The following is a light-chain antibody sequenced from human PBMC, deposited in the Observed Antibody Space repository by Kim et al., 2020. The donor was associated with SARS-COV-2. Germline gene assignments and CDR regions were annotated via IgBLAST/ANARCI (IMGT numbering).Light chain of an antibody. Sequence: EIVLTQFPATLSLSPGESATLSCRASRSVTSTLAWYQQNPGQAPRLLIYDASTRATGIPARFSGSGSGTDFILTISSLEPEDFAVYYCQQRSNWPPTFGGGTKVDIK. V-gene: IGKV3-11*01. J-gene: IGKJ4*01. CDR3: QQRSNWPPT. CDR2: DAS. CDR1: RSVTST.